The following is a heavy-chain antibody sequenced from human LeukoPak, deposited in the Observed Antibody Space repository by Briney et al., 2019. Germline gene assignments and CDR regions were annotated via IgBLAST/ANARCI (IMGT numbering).Heavy chain of an antibody. J-gene: IGHJ6*02. Sequence: GASVKVSCKASGYTFTSYGISWVRQAPGQGLEWMGWISAYNGNTNYAQKLQGRVTMTTDTSTSTACMELRSLRSDDTAVYYCARDLGRYFDWFTAYYYYGMDVWGQGTTVTVSS. V-gene: IGHV1-18*01. CDR2: ISAYNGNT. D-gene: IGHD3-9*01. CDR3: ARDLGRYFDWFTAYYYYGMDV. CDR1: GYTFTSYG.